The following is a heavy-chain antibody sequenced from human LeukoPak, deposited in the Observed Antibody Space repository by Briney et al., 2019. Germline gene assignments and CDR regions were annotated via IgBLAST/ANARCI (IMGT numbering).Heavy chain of an antibody. CDR2: IYHSGST. Sequence: SETLSLTCAVYGGSFSGYYWSWIRQPPGKGLEWIGYIYHSGSTYYNPSLKSRVTISVDRSKNQFSLKLSSVTAADTAVYYCARGGGYEEVDYWGQGTLVTVSS. J-gene: IGHJ4*02. D-gene: IGHD5-12*01. V-gene: IGHV4-34*01. CDR1: GGSFSGYY. CDR3: ARGGGYEEVDY.